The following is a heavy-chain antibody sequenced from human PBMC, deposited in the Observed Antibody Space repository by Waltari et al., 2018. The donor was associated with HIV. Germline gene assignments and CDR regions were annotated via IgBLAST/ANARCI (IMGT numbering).Heavy chain of an antibody. CDR3: ASLYSSSWSEGY. Sequence: EVQLVESGGGLVQPGGSLRLSCAASGFTFSSYSMNWVRQAPGKGLEWVSYISSRSSTIYYAGSVKGRFTISRDNAKNSLYLQMNSLRAEDTAGYYCASLYSSSWSEGYWGQGTLVTVSS. V-gene: IGHV3-48*01. J-gene: IGHJ4*02. CDR2: ISSRSSTI. CDR1: GFTFSSYS. D-gene: IGHD6-13*01.